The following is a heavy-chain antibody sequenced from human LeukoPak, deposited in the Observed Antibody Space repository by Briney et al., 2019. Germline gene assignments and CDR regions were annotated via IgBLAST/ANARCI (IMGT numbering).Heavy chain of an antibody. J-gene: IGHJ4*02. CDR1: GFTVSSNY. CDR3: ARDLGYSSSSGFDY. Sequence: GGSLRLSCAASGFTVSSNYMSWVRQAPGKGLEWVSVIYSGGSIYYADSVKGRFTISRDNSKNTLYLQMNSLRAEDTAVYYCARDLGYSSSSGFDYWGQGTLVTVSS. CDR2: IYSGGSI. V-gene: IGHV3-66*02. D-gene: IGHD6-6*01.